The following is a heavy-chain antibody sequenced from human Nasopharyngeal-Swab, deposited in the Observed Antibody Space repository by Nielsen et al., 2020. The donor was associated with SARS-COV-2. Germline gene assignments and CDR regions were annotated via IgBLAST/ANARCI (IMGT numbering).Heavy chain of an antibody. CDR3: ASGQCINGVCNPTDGLDV. D-gene: IGHD2-8*01. J-gene: IGHJ6*02. V-gene: IGHV1-45*02. CDR1: GFSITYRS. CDR2: ITPFNGNA. Sequence: SVKVSCKASGFSITYRSLHWMRQAPGQALEWMGWITPFNGNAKYAQKFQGRVSITRDGSRTTASLELSSLRPDDTAMYFCASGQCINGVCNPTDGLDVWGQGTSVTVS.